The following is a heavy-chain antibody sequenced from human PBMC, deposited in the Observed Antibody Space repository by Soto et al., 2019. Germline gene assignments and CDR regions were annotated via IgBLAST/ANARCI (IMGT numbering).Heavy chain of an antibody. CDR2: ISSNGGST. Sequence: PGGSLRLSCSASGFTFSSYAMHWVRQAPGKGLEYVSAISSNGGSTYYADSVKGRFTISRDNSKNTLYLQMSSLRAEDTAVYYCVKAGYYDSSGPAGYYWGQGTLVTVS. CDR1: GFTFSSYA. D-gene: IGHD3-22*01. CDR3: VKAGYYDSSGPAGYY. V-gene: IGHV3-64D*06. J-gene: IGHJ4*02.